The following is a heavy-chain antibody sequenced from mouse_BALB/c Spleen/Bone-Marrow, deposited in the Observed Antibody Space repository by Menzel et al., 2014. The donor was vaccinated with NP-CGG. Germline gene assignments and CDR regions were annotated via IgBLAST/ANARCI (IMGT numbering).Heavy chain of an antibody. CDR1: GYTFSSYW. V-gene: IGHV1-9*01. Sequence: QVQLQQSGAELMKPGASVKISCKATGYTFSSYWIECVKQRPGHGLEWIGEILPGSGSTNYNEKFKGRATFTADTSSNTAYMQLSSLTSEDSAVYYCASFYGRFAYWGQGTLVTVSA. J-gene: IGHJ3*01. D-gene: IGHD1-1*02. CDR2: ILPGSGST. CDR3: ASFYGRFAY.